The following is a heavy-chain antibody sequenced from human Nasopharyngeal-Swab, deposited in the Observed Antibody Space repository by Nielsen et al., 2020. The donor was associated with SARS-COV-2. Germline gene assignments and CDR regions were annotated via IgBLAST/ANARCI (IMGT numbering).Heavy chain of an antibody. D-gene: IGHD3-22*01. CDR2: ISGSGGST. Sequence: GESLKISCAASGSTFSSYAMSWVRQAPGKGLEWVSVISGSGGSTYYADSVKGRFTISRDNSKNTLSLQMNSLRAEDTAVYYCARYDDYYDSSGYAYWGQGTLVTVSS. V-gene: IGHV3-23*01. J-gene: IGHJ4*02. CDR1: GSTFSSYA. CDR3: ARYDDYYDSSGYAY.